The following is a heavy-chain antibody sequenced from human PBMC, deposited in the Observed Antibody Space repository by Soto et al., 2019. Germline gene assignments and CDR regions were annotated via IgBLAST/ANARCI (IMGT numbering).Heavy chain of an antibody. CDR3: ARVPSSPQGGWYPYGMDV. CDR2: ISYDGSNK. Sequence: QVQLVESGGGVVQPGRSLRLSCAASGFTFSSYAMHWVRQAPGKGLEWVAVISYDGSNKYYADSVKGRFTISRDNSKNTLYLQMNSLRAEDTAVYYCARVPSSPQGGWYPYGMDVWGQGTTVTVSS. D-gene: IGHD6-19*01. J-gene: IGHJ6*02. V-gene: IGHV3-30-3*01. CDR1: GFTFSSYA.